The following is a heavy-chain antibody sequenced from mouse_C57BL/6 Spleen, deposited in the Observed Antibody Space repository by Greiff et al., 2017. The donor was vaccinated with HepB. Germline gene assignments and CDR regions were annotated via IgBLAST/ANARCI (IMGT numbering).Heavy chain of an antibody. CDR2: IDPENGDT. V-gene: IGHV14-4*01. D-gene: IGHD1-1*01. CDR3: TTDYGSSYAMGY. CDR1: GFNIKDDY. Sequence: VHVKQSGAELVRPGASVKLSCTASGFNIKDDYMHWVKQRPEQGLEWIGWIDPENGDTEYASKFQGKATITADTSSNTAYLQLSSLTSEDTAVYYCTTDYGSSYAMGYWGQGTSVTVSS. J-gene: IGHJ4*01.